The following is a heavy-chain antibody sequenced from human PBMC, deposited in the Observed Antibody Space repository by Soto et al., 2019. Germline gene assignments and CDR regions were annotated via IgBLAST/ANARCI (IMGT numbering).Heavy chain of an antibody. CDR1: GFTFSSYS. Sequence: EVQLVESGGGQVKPGGSLRLSCAASGFTFSSYSMNWVRQAPGKGLEWVSSISSSSSYIYYADSVKGRFTISRDNAKNSLYLQMNSLRAEDTAVYYCARDSEAGNQQFDYWGQGTLVTVSS. V-gene: IGHV3-21*01. CDR3: ARDSEAGNQQFDY. D-gene: IGHD1-1*01. J-gene: IGHJ4*02. CDR2: ISSSSSYI.